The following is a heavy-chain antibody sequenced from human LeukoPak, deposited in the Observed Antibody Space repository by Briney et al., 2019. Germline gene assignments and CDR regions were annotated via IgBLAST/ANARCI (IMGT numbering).Heavy chain of an antibody. J-gene: IGHJ4*02. D-gene: IGHD3-22*01. CDR1: GFTFSSYG. CDR3: AKQNGKWLLLPLLDY. CDR2: ISGSGGST. V-gene: IGHV3-23*01. Sequence: GGSLRLSCAASGFTFSSYGMSWVRQAPGKGLEWVSAISGSGGSTYYADSVKGRFTISRDNSKNTLYLQMNSLRAEDTAVYYCAKQNGKWLLLPLLDYWGQGTLVTVSS.